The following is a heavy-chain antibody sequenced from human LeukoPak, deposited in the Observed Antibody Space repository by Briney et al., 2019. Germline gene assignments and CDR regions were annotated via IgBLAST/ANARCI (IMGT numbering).Heavy chain of an antibody. J-gene: IGHJ4*02. Sequence: GGSLRLSCAASGFTFAGYAMSWVRQAPGKGLEWVSLISDSGISTYYADSVKGRFTISRDDSENTLYLQMDSLRADDTAVYYCARDGTSTDDYWGQGTLVTVSS. CDR2: ISDSGIST. CDR3: ARDGTSTDDY. V-gene: IGHV3-23*01. CDR1: GFTFAGYA. D-gene: IGHD2-2*01.